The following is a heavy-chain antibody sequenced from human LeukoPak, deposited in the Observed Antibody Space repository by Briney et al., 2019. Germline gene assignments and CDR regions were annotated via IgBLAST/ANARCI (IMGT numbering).Heavy chain of an antibody. J-gene: IGHJ6*02. D-gene: IGHD6-13*01. CDR2: ISSSGSTI. CDR1: GFTFNRYW. Sequence: TGGSLRLSCAASGFTFNRYWMHWVRQVPGKGLEWVSYISSSGSTIYYADSVKGRFTISRDNAKNSLYLQMNSLRAEDTAVYYCARIAAADYYYYYGMDVWGQGTTVTVSS. CDR3: ARIAAADYYYYYGMDV. V-gene: IGHV3-48*03.